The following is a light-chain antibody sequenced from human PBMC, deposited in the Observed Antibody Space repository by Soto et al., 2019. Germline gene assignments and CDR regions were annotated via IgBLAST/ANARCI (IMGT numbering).Light chain of an antibody. J-gene: IGKJ3*01. CDR3: QQYKTDFI. Sequence: DIQMTQFPSTLSASVGDSVTISCRASQSISRWLAWYQQKPGKAPKLLIYKGSYLESGVPSRFSGSGSVTEFTLTISSLQPDDFATYYVQQYKTDFIFGPGTKVVMK. V-gene: IGKV1-5*03. CDR1: QSISRW. CDR2: KGS.